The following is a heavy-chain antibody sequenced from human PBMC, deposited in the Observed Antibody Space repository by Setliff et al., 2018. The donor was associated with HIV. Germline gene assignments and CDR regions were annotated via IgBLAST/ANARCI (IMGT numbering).Heavy chain of an antibody. V-gene: IGHV1-69*13. Sequence: SVKVSCKASGSTFTSYAINWVRQAPGQGLEWMGQIIPIFGTPRYAQKFQGRVTITADESTSTVYMELSSLRSDDTAMYYCATSTSRFFWNGFYQGGFGSRNSHSFENWGQGTLVTVSS. CDR2: IIPIFGTP. CDR1: GSTFTSYA. D-gene: IGHD3-3*01. J-gene: IGHJ4*02. CDR3: ATSTSRFFWNGFYQGGFGSRNSHSFEN.